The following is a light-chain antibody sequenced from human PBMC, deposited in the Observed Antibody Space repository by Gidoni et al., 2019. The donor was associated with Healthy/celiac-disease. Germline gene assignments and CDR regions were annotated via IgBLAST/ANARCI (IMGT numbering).Light chain of an antibody. V-gene: IGKV1-5*03. CDR3: QQYNSYSLA. J-gene: IGKJ4*01. CDR1: QSISSW. Sequence: DIQMTQSPSTLSASLGDRVTITCRASQSISSWLAWYQQKTGKAPKHLIYKASSLESGVPSRFSGSGSGTEFTLTISSLQPYDFATYYCQQYNSYSLAFGGGTKVEIK. CDR2: KAS.